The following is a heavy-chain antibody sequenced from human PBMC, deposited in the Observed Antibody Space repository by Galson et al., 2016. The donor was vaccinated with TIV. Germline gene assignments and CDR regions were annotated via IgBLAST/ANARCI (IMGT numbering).Heavy chain of an antibody. CDR1: GYRFTNYW. V-gene: IGHV5-51*03. J-gene: IGHJ6*03. CDR3: ASSSHSSSTRNYYSYYLDV. Sequence: QSGAEVKKPGESLKTSCKGSGYRFTNYWIGWVRQMPGKGLEWMGIIYPGDSDTRYSPSFQGQVTISADKSIRTAYLQWSSLKASDTAMYYCASSSHSSSTRNYYSYYLDVWGIGTTVTVSS. D-gene: IGHD6-13*01. CDR2: IYPGDSDT.